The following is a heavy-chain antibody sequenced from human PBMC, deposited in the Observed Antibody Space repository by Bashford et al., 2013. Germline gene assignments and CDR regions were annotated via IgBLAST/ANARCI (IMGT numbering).Heavy chain of an antibody. V-gene: IGHV1-69*13. J-gene: IGHJ6*02. CDR1: GGTFSSYA. CDR2: IIPIFGTA. CDR3: AREVYYYDSSGYFHGMDV. D-gene: IGHD3-22*01. Sequence: SVKVSCKASGGTFSSYAISWVRQAPGQGLEWMGGIIPIFGTANYAQKFQGRVTITADESTSTAYMELSSLRSEDTAVYYCAREVYYYDSSGYFHGMDVWGQGTTVTVSS.